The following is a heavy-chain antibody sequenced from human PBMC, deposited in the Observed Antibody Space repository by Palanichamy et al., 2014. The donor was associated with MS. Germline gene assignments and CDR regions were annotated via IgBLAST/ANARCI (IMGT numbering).Heavy chain of an antibody. CDR1: VTFSTYW. V-gene: IGHV3-74*01. CDR3: ARGVTPAVVTPYNY. CDR2: INSDGSST. J-gene: IGHJ4*02. D-gene: IGHD4-23*01. Sequence: EVQLRGVRGRLSSASGGPETLLCSLWVTFSTYWMHWVRQAPGKGLVWVSRINSDGSSTNYADSVKGRFTISRDNARNTLYLQMNSLRAEDTAVYYCARGVTPAVVTPYNYWGQGTLVTVSS.